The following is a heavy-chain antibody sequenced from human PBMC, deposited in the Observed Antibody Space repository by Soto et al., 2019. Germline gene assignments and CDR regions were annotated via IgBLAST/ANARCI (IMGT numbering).Heavy chain of an antibody. CDR3: ATMGTPVTGLYYFDY. CDR1: GGSISSGNYY. D-gene: IGHD4-17*01. Sequence: QVQLQESGPGLVKPSQTLSLTCTVSGGSISSGNYYWSWIRQPPGKGLEWIGFISYSGTTHYSASLRSRFSLSVDTSKNQFSLDLSSVTAADTAVYYCATMGTPVTGLYYFDYWGQGTLVTVSS. V-gene: IGHV4-30-4*01. CDR2: ISYSGTT. J-gene: IGHJ4*02.